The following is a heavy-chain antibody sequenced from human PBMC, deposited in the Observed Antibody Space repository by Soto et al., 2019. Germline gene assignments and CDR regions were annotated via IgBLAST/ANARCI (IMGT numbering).Heavy chain of an antibody. D-gene: IGHD6-13*01. J-gene: IGHJ4*02. CDR1: GGSISIYY. CDR3: ARDGSSWPTYYFDY. Sequence: QVQLQESGPGLVKPSETLSLTCTVSGGSISIYYWSWIWQPAGRGLEWIGRIYTSGSTNYNPSLKSRVTMSLDTCKNQLSLKLSSVTAADTAVYYCARDGSSWPTYYFDYWGQVTLVTVSS. V-gene: IGHV4-4*07. CDR2: IYTSGST.